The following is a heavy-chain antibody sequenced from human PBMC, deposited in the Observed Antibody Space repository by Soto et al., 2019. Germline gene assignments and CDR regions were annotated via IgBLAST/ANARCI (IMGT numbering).Heavy chain of an antibody. CDR1: GFTFSSYA. J-gene: IGHJ4*02. Sequence: PGGSLRLSCAASGFTFSSYAMSWVRQAPGKGQEWVSAISGSGGSTYYADSVKGRFTISRDNSKNTLYLQMNSLRAEDTAVYYCSKTLYYYDTSSYQWGQGTLVTVSS. D-gene: IGHD3-22*01. V-gene: IGHV3-23*01. CDR2: ISGSGGST. CDR3: SKTLYYYDTSSYQ.